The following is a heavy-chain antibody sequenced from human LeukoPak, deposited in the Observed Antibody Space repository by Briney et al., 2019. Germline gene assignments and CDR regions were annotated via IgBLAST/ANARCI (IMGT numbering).Heavy chain of an antibody. J-gene: IGHJ3*02. CDR2: IYSGGNT. CDR3: ASPSSGQSFDI. D-gene: IGHD6-19*01. Sequence: GRSLRLSCAASGFTFSSYAMHWVRQAPGKGLEWVSVIYSGGNTYYADSVKGRFTISRDNSKNTLYLQMNSLRAEDTAVYYCASPSSGQSFDIWGHGTMVTISS. CDR1: GFTFSSYA. V-gene: IGHV3-53*01.